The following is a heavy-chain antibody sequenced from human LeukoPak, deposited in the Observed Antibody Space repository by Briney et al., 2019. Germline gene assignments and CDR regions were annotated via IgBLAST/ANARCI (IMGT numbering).Heavy chain of an antibody. D-gene: IGHD4-17*01. V-gene: IGHV3-33*01. Sequence: PGGSLRLSCAASGFTFSSYGMHWVRQAPGKGLEWVAVIWYDASNEYYADSVKGRFTISRDNSKSTLYLQMSSLRAEDTATYYCARARRGDYVFPECFQHWGQGTVVTVSS. CDR3: ARARRGDYVFPECFQH. CDR1: GFTFSSYG. CDR2: IWYDASNE. J-gene: IGHJ1*01.